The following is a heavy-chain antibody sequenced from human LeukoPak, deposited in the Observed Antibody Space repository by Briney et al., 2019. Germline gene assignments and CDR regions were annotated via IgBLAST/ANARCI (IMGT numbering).Heavy chain of an antibody. D-gene: IGHD5-24*01. CDR2: INTNTGNP. J-gene: IGHJ4*02. CDR1: GYTFTSYA. Sequence: ASVKVSCKASGYTFTSYATNWVRQAPGQGLEWMGWINTNTGNPTYAQGFTGRFVFSLDASVSTAYLQISSLKAEDTAVYYCARGGGRWLQLYYFDYWGQGTLVTVSS. V-gene: IGHV7-4-1*02. CDR3: ARGGGRWLQLYYFDY.